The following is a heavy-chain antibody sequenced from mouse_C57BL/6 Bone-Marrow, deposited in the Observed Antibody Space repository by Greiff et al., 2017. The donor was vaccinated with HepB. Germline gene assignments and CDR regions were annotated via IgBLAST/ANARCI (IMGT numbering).Heavy chain of an antibody. CDR1: GFTFSSYA. J-gene: IGHJ1*03. CDR3: ARSLITTVVATNSYWYFDV. Sequence: EVQGVESGGGLVKPGGSLKLSCAASGFTFSSYAMSWVRQTPEKRLEWVATISDGGSYTYYPDNVKGRFTISRDNAKNNLYLQMSHLKSEDTAMYYCARSLITTVVATNSYWYFDVWGTGTTVTVSS. D-gene: IGHD1-1*01. CDR2: ISDGGSYT. V-gene: IGHV5-4*01.